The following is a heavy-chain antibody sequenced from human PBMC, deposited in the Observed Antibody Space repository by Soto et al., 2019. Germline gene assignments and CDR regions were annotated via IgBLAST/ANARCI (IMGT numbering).Heavy chain of an antibody. CDR2: ISYDGSNK. D-gene: IGHD3-3*01. J-gene: IGHJ6*02. CDR3: AKSLLGLRFLEWFSDGMDV. V-gene: IGHV3-30*18. CDR1: GFTFSSYG. Sequence: GGSLRLSCAASGFTFSSYGMHWVRQAPGKGLEWVAVISYDGSNKYYADSVKGRFTISRDNSKNTLYLQMNSLRAEDTAVYYCAKSLLGLRFLEWFSDGMDVWGQGTTVTVSS.